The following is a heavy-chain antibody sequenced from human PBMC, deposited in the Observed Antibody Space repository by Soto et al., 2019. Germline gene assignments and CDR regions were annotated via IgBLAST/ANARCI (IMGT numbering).Heavy chain of an antibody. CDR3: ARGSSSSEVGDYYYYYMDV. J-gene: IGHJ6*03. D-gene: IGHD6-6*01. CDR1: GGSISSSSYY. V-gene: IGHV4-39*01. CDR2: IYYSGSN. Sequence: QLQLQESGPGLVKPSETLSLTCTVSGGSISSSSYYWGWIRQPPGKGLEWIGSIYYSGSNYYNPSLKSRVTIAVDTSKNQFSLKLSSVTAADTAVYYCARGSSSSEVGDYYYYYMDVWGKGTTVTVSS.